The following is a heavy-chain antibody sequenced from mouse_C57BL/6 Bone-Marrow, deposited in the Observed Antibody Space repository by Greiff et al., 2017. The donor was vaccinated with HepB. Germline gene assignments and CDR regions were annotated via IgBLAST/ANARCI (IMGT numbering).Heavy chain of an antibody. CDR1: GYTFTSYW. V-gene: IGHV1-59*01. CDR3: AISWFAY. J-gene: IGHJ3*01. Sequence: QVQLQQPGAELVRPGTSVKLSCKASGYTFTSYWMHWVKQRPGQGLEWIGVIDPSDSYTKYNQKFKGKATLTVDTSSSTAYMQLSSLTSEDSAVYYCAISWFAYWGQGTLVTVSA. CDR2: IDPSDSYT.